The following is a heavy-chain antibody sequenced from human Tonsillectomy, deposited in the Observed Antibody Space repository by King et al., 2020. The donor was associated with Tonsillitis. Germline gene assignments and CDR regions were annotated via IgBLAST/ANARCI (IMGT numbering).Heavy chain of an antibody. CDR3: ARLGWGATFDI. D-gene: IGHD3-16*01. V-gene: IGHV4-39*01. J-gene: IGHJ3*02. CDR1: GGSISSSSYY. CDR2: IYYSGST. Sequence: QLQESGPGLVKPSETLSLTCSVSGGSISSSSYYWGWVRQPPVKGLEWIGSIYYSGSTYYNPSLKSRVTISVDTSKNQFSLKVSSGTAADTAVYYCARLGWGATFDIWGQGTMVTVSS.